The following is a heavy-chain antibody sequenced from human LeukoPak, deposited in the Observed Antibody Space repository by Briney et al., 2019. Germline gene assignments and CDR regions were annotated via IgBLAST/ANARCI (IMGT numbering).Heavy chain of an antibody. CDR3: ARALMEQQLIFDY. CDR1: GFTFSSYA. CDR2: IWYDGSNK. V-gene: IGHV3-33*08. D-gene: IGHD6-13*01. Sequence: GRSLRLSCAASGFTFSSYAMHWVRQAPGKGLEWVAVIWYDGSNKYYADSVKGRFTISRDNSKNTLYLQMNSLRAEDTAVYYCARALMEQQLIFDYWGQGTLVTVSS. J-gene: IGHJ4*02.